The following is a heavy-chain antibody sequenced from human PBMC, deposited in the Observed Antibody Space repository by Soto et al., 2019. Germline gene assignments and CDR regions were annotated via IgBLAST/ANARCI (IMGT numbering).Heavy chain of an antibody. CDR2: IKGDGSSI. CDR3: VRDGVGAPPFDY. D-gene: IGHD1-26*01. V-gene: IGHV3-74*01. J-gene: IGHJ4*02. CDR1: GFTFSSHW. Sequence: EVQLVESGGGLVQPGGSLRLSCGASGFTFSSHWMHWVRQAPGKGLLWVARIKGDGSSIDYADSVKGRFTISRDNAKNTVQLQMNSLRLEDTAVYYFVRDGVGAPPFDYWGQGTLVTVYS.